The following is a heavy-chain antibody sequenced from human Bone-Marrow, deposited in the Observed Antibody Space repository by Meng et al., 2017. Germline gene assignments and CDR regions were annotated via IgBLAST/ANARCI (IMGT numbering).Heavy chain of an antibody. Sequence: SETLSLTCTVSGGSINSYHWRWIRQPPGKGLERIANIYYSGSTNYNPSLKSRVTISVDTSKKLFSLEVSSVTAADTAVYYCARDRGGSGWYFDYWGQGTLVTVSS. J-gene: IGHJ4*02. CDR1: GGSINSYH. CDR3: ARDRGGSGWYFDY. V-gene: IGHV4-59*01. D-gene: IGHD6-19*01. CDR2: IYYSGST.